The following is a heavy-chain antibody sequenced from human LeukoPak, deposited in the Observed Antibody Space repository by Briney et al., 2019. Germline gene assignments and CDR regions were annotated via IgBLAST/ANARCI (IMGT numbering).Heavy chain of an antibody. V-gene: IGHV3-23*01. Sequence: GGSLRLSCAASGFTFSSYAMSWVRQAPGKGLERGSAISGSGGSTYYADSVKGRFTISRENPKNTLYLQMNSLRAEDTAVYYCAKARPRGHIVVVTAFDYWGQGTLVTVSS. D-gene: IGHD2-21*02. J-gene: IGHJ4*02. CDR2: ISGSGGST. CDR1: GFTFSSYA. CDR3: AKARPRGHIVVVTAFDY.